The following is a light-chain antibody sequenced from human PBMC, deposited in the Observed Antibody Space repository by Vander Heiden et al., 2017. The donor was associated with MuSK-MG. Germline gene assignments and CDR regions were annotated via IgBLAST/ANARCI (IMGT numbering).Light chain of an antibody. J-gene: IGKJ1*01. CDR3: QQDYNWWT. CDR2: GAF. V-gene: IGKV3-15*01. Sequence: EIVMTQSPVTLSVSPGESATLSCRASQAIINNLAWYQQKPGQAPRLLIYGAFTRANGVPDRFSGGGSGTEFTLTSSSLQSEDFAVYYGQQDYNWWTFGQGTKVEIK. CDR1: QAIINN.